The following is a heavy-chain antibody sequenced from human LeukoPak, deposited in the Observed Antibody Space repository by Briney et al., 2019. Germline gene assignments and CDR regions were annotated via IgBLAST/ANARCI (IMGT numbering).Heavy chain of an antibody. CDR1: GFTFSSYW. CDR3: AKDGTGGYYYLDY. V-gene: IGHV3-74*01. J-gene: IGHJ4*02. CDR2: INSDGSST. D-gene: IGHD3-22*01. Sequence: GGSLRLSCAASGFTFSSYWMHWVRQAPGKGLVWVSRINSDGSSTSYADSVKGRFTISRDNAKNTLYLQMNSLRAEDTAVYYCAKDGTGGYYYLDYWGQGTLVTVSS.